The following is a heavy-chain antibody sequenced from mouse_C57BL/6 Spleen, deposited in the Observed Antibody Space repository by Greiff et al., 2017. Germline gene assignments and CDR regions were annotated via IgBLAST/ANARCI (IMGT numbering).Heavy chain of an antibody. CDR3: TRDYDYEGAWFAY. D-gene: IGHD2-4*01. CDR2: IDPETGGT. CDR1: GYTFTDYE. Sequence: VQLQQSGAELVRPGASVTLSCKASGYTFTDYEMHWVKQTPVHGLEWIGAIDPETGGTAYNQKFKGKAILTADKSSSTAYMELRSLTSEDSAVYYCTRDYDYEGAWFAYWGQGTLVTVSA. J-gene: IGHJ3*01. V-gene: IGHV1-15*01.